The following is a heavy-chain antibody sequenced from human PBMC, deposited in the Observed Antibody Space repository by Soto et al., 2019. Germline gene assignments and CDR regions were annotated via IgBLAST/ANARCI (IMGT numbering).Heavy chain of an antibody. Sequence: GGSLRLSCAASGFTFSSHAMSWVRQAPGKGLEWISSISAGSEGAYYADSVKGRFTISRDNAKNSLYLQMNSLRAEDTALYYCAKSTGGTANGMGVWGQGTTVTVSS. D-gene: IGHD2-8*02. CDR1: GFTFSSHA. J-gene: IGHJ6*02. CDR3: AKSTGGTANGMGV. CDR2: ISAGSEGA. V-gene: IGHV3-23*01.